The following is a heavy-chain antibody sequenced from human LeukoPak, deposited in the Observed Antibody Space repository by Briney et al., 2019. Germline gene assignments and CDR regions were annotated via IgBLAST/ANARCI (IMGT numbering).Heavy chain of an antibody. CDR1: GGSFSGDY. D-gene: IGHD3-10*01. Sequence: SETLSLTCAVYGGSFSGDYWSWIRQPPGKGLEWIGEINHSGSTNYNPSLKSRVTISVDTSKNQFSLKLSSVTAADTAVYYCARGLTIWFGESDDAFDIWGQGTMVTVSS. CDR2: INHSGST. V-gene: IGHV4-34*01. CDR3: ARGLTIWFGESDDAFDI. J-gene: IGHJ3*02.